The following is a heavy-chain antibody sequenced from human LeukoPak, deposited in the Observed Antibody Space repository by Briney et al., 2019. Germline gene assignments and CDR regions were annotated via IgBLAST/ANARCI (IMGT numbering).Heavy chain of an antibody. CDR3: ARDDTYYYDSSGYQRSDY. J-gene: IGHJ4*02. D-gene: IGHD3-22*01. CDR1: GYTFTSYG. Sequence: ASVKVSCKASGYTFTSYGISWVRQAPGQGLEWMGWISAYNGNTNYAQKLQGRVTMTTDTSTSTAYMELRSLRSDDTAVYYCARDDTYYYDSSGYQRSDYWGQGTPVTVSS. V-gene: IGHV1-18*01. CDR2: ISAYNGNT.